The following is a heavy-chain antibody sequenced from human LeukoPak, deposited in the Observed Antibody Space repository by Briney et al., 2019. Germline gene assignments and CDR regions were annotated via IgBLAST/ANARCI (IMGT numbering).Heavy chain of an antibody. CDR2: IYYTGST. D-gene: IGHD3-10*01. V-gene: IGHV4-59*12. J-gene: IGHJ5*02. Sequence: PSETLSLTCTVSGGSISSYYWSWIRQPPGKGLEWIGYIYYTGSTNYNPSLKSRVTISVDTSKNQFSLKLSSVTAADTAVYYCARDSGTTGEVKFDPWGQGTLVTVSS. CDR1: GGSISSYY. CDR3: ARDSGTTGEVKFDP.